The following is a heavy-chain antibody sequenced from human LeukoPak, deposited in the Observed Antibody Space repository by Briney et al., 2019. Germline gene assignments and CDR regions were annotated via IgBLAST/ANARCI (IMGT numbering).Heavy chain of an antibody. CDR1: GYTFTSYG. J-gene: IGHJ4*02. CDR3: ARSAEYYYDSSGYYMPYYFDY. V-gene: IGHV1-18*01. CDR2: ISAYNGNT. D-gene: IGHD3-22*01. Sequence: ASVKVSCKASGYTFTSYGISWVRQAPGQGLEWMGWISAYNGNTNYAQKLQGRVTMTTDTSTSTAYMELRSLRSDDTAVYYCARSAEYYYDSSGYYMPYYFDYWGQGTLATVSS.